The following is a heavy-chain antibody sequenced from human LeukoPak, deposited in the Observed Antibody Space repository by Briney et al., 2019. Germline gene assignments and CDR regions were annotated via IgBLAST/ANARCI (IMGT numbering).Heavy chain of an antibody. D-gene: IGHD5-24*01. Sequence: GGSLRLSCAASGFTFDDYAMHWVRQAPGKVLEWVSGISWNSGSIGYADSVKGRFTISRDNAKTSLYLQMNSLRAEDTALYYCAKDLGPGSMATSPGFDYWGQGTLVTVSS. CDR1: GFTFDDYA. J-gene: IGHJ4*02. CDR2: ISWNSGSI. CDR3: AKDLGPGSMATSPGFDY. V-gene: IGHV3-9*01.